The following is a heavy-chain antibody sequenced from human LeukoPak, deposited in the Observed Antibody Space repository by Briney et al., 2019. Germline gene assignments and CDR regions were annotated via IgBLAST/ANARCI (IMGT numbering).Heavy chain of an antibody. V-gene: IGHV5-10-1*01. D-gene: IGHD6-19*01. CDR1: GYSFTSYW. J-gene: IGHJ5*01. Sequence: GESLKISCKGSGYSFTSYWISWVRQMPGKGLEWRGRIDPSDSYTNFSPSCQGHVTLTTHKSISTAYLQWSRLKASDAAMYYCVGIIYSSGWHYSSGPGNPVTASS. CDR3: VGIIYSSGWHYS. CDR2: IDPSDSYT.